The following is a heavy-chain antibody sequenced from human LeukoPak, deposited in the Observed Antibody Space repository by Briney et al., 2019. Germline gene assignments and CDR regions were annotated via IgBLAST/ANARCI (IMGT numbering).Heavy chain of an antibody. D-gene: IGHD6-19*01. CDR3: AAFATSSAQWPNFDF. CDR2: ISSSSNYI. J-gene: IGHJ4*02. CDR1: GFTFSGYS. V-gene: IGHV3-21*01. Sequence: GGSLRLSCAASGFTFSGYSMNWVRQAPGKGLEWVSSISSSSNYIHYADSVKGRITISRDNAKSSLYLQVNSLRAEDTAVYYCAAFATSSAQWPNFDFWGQGTLVTVSS.